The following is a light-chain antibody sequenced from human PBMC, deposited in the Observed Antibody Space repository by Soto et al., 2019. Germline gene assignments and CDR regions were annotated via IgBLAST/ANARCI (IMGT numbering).Light chain of an antibody. CDR1: SSDVGGYNY. J-gene: IGLJ2*01. CDR3: SSYTSSSTLV. V-gene: IGLV2-14*01. Sequence: QSVLTQPASVSGSPGQSITISCTGTSSDVGGYNYVSWYQQHPGKAPKLMIYDVSNRPSGVSNRFSRSKSGNTASLTISGLNAEDEADYYCSSYTSSSTLVFGGGTKLTVL. CDR2: DVS.